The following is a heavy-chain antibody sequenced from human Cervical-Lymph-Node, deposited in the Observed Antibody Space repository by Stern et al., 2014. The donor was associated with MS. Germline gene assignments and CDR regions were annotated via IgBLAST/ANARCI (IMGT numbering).Heavy chain of an antibody. CDR3: ARGTPRYYYYGMDV. V-gene: IGHV4-34*01. CDR2: ISHSGST. J-gene: IGHJ6*02. Sequence: QVQLQQWGAGLLKPSETLSLTCGVSGGSFSGYYWSWIRQPPGKGLEWIGEISHSGSTRDNPSLENRVTKSDGTSLGPDSMRLRSVTAADTAVYYCARGTPRYYYYGMDVWGQGTTVTISS. CDR1: GGSFSGYY.